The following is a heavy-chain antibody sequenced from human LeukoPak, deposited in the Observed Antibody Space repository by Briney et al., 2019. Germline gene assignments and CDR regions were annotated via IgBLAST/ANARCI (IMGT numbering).Heavy chain of an antibody. D-gene: IGHD2-2*01. Sequence: EGSLRLSCAASGFTFSSSAMSWVRQVPGKGLEWVSGISASGGSTYYANSVRGRFTISRDNSKNTLYLQMNSLRAEDTAVYYCARGKYQLLSYWFDPWGQGTLVTVSS. J-gene: IGHJ5*02. CDR2: ISASGGST. V-gene: IGHV3-23*01. CDR1: GFTFSSSA. CDR3: ARGKYQLLSYWFDP.